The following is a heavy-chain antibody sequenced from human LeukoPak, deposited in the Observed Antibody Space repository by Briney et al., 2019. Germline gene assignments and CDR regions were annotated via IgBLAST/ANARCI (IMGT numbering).Heavy chain of an antibody. D-gene: IGHD3-22*01. CDR2: MNPNSGNT. V-gene: IGHV1-8*01. CDR3: ARVPGNYYDSSGYKYYFDY. CDR1: GYTFTSYD. J-gene: IGHJ4*02. Sequence: ASVKVSCKASGYTFTSYDINWVRQATGQGLEWMGWMNPNSGNTGYAQKFQGRVTITTDESTSTAYMELSSLRSEDTAVYYCARVPGNYYDSSGYKYYFDYWGQGTPVTVSS.